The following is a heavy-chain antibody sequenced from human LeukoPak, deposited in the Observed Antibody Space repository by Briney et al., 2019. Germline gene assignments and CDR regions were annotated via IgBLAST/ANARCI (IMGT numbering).Heavy chain of an antibody. V-gene: IGHV3-7*01. CDR1: GFTFSSYW. CDR2: IKQDGSEK. Sequence: GGSLRLSCAASGFTFSSYWMSWVRQAPGKGLEWVANIKQDGSEKYYVDSVKGRFTISRDNAKNSLYLQMNSLRAEDTAVYYCASSHSSSWYYFDYWGQGTLVTVSS. CDR3: ASSHSSSWYYFDY. J-gene: IGHJ4*02. D-gene: IGHD6-13*01.